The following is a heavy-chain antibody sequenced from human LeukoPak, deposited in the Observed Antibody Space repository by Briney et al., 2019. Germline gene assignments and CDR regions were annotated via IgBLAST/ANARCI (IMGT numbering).Heavy chain of an antibody. J-gene: IGHJ4*02. D-gene: IGHD3-10*01. CDR3: ARDHGFLMVRYFDY. Sequence: PGGSLRLSCAASGFTFSSYWMHWVRQAPGKGLVWVSRINSDGSSTSYADSVKGRFTISRDNAKNTLYLQMNSLRAEDTAVYYCARDHGFLMVRYFDYWGQGTLVTDSS. CDR2: INSDGSST. CDR1: GFTFSSYW. V-gene: IGHV3-74*01.